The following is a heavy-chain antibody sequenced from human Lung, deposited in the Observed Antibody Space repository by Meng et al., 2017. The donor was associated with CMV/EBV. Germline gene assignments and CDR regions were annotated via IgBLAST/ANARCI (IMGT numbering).Heavy chain of an antibody. V-gene: IGHV3-30*04. J-gene: IGHJ4*02. D-gene: IGHD3-22*01. Sequence: FTFSTYGMHWVRQAPGQGLKWVAVISYDGRNKNYADSVKGRFTISRDDSKNTLYLLMNSLRAEDTAVYYCARDPTQYYYDTSGYYPDSWGQGTLVTVSS. CDR2: ISYDGRNK. CDR1: FTFSTYG. CDR3: ARDPTQYYYDTSGYYPDS.